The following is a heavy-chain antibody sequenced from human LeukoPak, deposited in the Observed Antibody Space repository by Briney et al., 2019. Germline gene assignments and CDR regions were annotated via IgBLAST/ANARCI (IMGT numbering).Heavy chain of an antibody. Sequence: GGSLRLSCAASGFTFSSYAMSWVRQAPGKGLEWVSAISGSGGSTYYADSVKGRFTISRDNSKNTLYLQMNSLRAEDTAVYYCAKRPYDSSGFHYFDYWAQGTLVTVSS. J-gene: IGHJ4*02. D-gene: IGHD3-22*01. CDR1: GFTFSSYA. CDR3: AKRPYDSSGFHYFDY. V-gene: IGHV3-23*01. CDR2: ISGSGGST.